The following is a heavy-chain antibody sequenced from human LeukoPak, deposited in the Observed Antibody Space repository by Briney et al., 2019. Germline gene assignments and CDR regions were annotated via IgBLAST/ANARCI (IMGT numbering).Heavy chain of an antibody. V-gene: IGHV4-30-2*01. CDR3: ARVATVVTPGAFDI. CDR2: IYHSGST. Sequence: SETLSLTCTVSGGSISSGGYYWSWIRQPPGKGLEWIGYIYHSGSTYYNPSLKSRVTISVDRSKNQFSLKLSSVTAADTAVYYCARVATVVTPGAFDIWGQGTMVTVSS. CDR1: GGSISSGGYY. D-gene: IGHD4-23*01. J-gene: IGHJ3*02.